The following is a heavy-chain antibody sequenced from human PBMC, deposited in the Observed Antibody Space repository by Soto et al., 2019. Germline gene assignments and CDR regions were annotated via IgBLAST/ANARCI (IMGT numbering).Heavy chain of an antibody. Sequence: SETLSLTCAVYGGSFSGYYWSWIRQPPGKGLEWIGEINHSGSTNYNPSLKSRVTISVDTSKNQFSLKLSSVTAADTAVYYCARVTGRYYCGMDVWGQGTTVTSP. CDR2: INHSGST. CDR3: ARVTGRYYCGMDV. CDR1: GGSFSGYY. V-gene: IGHV4-34*01. J-gene: IGHJ6*02.